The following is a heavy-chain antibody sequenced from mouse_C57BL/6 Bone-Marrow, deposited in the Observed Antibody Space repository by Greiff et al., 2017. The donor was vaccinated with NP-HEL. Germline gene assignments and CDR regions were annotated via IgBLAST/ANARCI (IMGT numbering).Heavy chain of an antibody. CDR1: GYTFTSYW. J-gene: IGHJ3*01. V-gene: IGHV1-50*01. D-gene: IGHD1-1*01. CDR3: AREDYHGSPFAY. Sequence: QVQLQQPGAELVKPGASVKLSCKASGYTFTSYWMQWVKQRPGQGLEWIGEIDPSDSYTNYNQKFKGKATLTVDTSSSTAYMQLSSLTSEDSAVYYCAREDYHGSPFAYWGQGTLVTVSA. CDR2: IDPSDSYT.